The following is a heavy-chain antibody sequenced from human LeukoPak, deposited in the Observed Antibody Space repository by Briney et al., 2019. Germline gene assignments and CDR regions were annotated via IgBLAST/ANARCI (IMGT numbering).Heavy chain of an antibody. Sequence: GGSLRLSCAASGFSLSSYEMNWVRQAPGKGLEWVSFMFSSSTYIYYTDSVKGRFTISRDNARNSLYLQMDNLRAEDTGVYYCARDFYDGFALDYWGQGTLVTVSS. D-gene: IGHD2/OR15-2a*01. CDR1: GFSLSSYE. CDR3: ARDFYDGFALDY. V-gene: IGHV3-21*03. CDR2: MFSSSTYI. J-gene: IGHJ4*02.